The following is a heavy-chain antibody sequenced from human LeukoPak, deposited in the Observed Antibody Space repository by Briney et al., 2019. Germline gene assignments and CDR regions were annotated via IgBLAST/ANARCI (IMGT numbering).Heavy chain of an antibody. J-gene: IGHJ5*02. CDR3: ARDRIWFGELLTRNWFDP. V-gene: IGHV1-69*05. CDR1: GGTFSSYA. D-gene: IGHD3-10*01. Sequence: ASVKVSCKASGGTFSSYAISWVRQAPGQGLEWMGGIIPIFGTANYAQKFQGRVTITTDESTSTAYMELSSLRSDDTAVYYCARDRIWFGELLTRNWFDPWGQGTLVTVSS. CDR2: IIPIFGTA.